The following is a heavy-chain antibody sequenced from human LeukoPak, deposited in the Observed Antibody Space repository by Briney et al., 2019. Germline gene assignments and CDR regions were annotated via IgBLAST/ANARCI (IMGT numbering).Heavy chain of an antibody. CDR1: GGSISSYY. CDR2: IYYSGST. J-gene: IGHJ4*02. V-gene: IGHV4-59*01. Sequence: SETLSLTCTVSGGSISSYYWSWIRQPPGKGLEWIGYIYYSGSTNYKPSLKSRVTISIDTSKNQFSLKMRSVTAADTAVHYCARGGVLLGIDYWGQGTLVTVSS. D-gene: IGHD2-8*02. CDR3: ARGGVLLGIDY.